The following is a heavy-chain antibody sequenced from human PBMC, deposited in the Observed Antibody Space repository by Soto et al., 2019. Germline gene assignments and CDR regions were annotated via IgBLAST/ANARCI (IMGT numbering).Heavy chain of an antibody. D-gene: IGHD2-21*02. J-gene: IGHJ4*02. CDR1: GGTFSSYA. CDR3: ATQPWDCGGDCYRYWYLDY. V-gene: IGHV1-69*01. Sequence: QVQLVQSGAEMKKPGSSVKVSCKASGGTFSSYAISWVRQAPGQGLEWMGGIIPIFGTATYAQKFQGRVTMTADESKSTAYMELSSLGSEDTDVYYWATQPWDCGGDCYRYWYLDYLGQGTQVTVSS. CDR2: IIPIFGTA.